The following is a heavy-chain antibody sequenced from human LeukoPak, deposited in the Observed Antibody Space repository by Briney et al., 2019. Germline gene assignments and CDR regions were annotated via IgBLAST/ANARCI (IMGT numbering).Heavy chain of an antibody. Sequence: PGGSLRLSCAASGFTFSSYAMSWVRQAPGKGLGWVSAISGSGGSTYYADSVKGRFTISRDNSKNTLYLQMNSLRAEDTAVYYCAKDVGATVLNWFDPWGQGTLVTVSS. CDR3: AKDVGATVLNWFDP. J-gene: IGHJ5*02. CDR1: GFTFSSYA. V-gene: IGHV3-23*01. CDR2: ISGSGGST. D-gene: IGHD1-26*01.